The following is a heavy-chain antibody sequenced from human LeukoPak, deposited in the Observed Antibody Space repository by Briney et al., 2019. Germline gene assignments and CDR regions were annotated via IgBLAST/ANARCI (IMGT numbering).Heavy chain of an antibody. CDR2: ISAYNGNT. Sequence: VASVKVSCKASGYTFTSYGISWVRQAPGQGLEWMGWISAYNGNTNYAQKLQGRVTMTTDTSTSTAYMELRSLRSDDTAVYYCARDSGVLGSSGFWRDWGQGTLVTVSS. V-gene: IGHV1-18*01. CDR1: GYTFTSYG. CDR3: ARDSGVLGSSGFWRD. J-gene: IGHJ4*02. D-gene: IGHD6-19*01.